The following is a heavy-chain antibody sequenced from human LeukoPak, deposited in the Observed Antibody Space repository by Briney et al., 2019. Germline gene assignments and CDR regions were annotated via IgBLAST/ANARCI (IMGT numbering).Heavy chain of an antibody. CDR3: ARLISGYDSY. CDR2: IGSSSSTI. J-gene: IGHJ4*02. V-gene: IGHV3-48*02. D-gene: IGHD5-12*01. CDR1: GFTFSNYG. Sequence: GGSLRLSCVASGFTFSNYGMNWVRQAPGKGLEWVSYIGSSSSTIYYADSVKGRFTISRGNAENSLYLQMDSLRDEDTAIYYCARLISGYDSYWGQGTLVTVSS.